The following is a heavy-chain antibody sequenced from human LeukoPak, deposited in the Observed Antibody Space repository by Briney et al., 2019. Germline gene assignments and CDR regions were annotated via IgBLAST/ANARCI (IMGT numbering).Heavy chain of an antibody. D-gene: IGHD5-18*01. Sequence: GGSLRLSCAASGFTFSTYYMNWVRQAPGKGLEWVSSITTSSSYIYYADSVKGRFAISGDNAKNSLYLQMNSLRAEDTAIYYCARDLGGYSYGSHFDSWGQGTLVTVSS. J-gene: IGHJ4*02. CDR2: ITTSSSYI. V-gene: IGHV3-21*01. CDR1: GFTFSTYY. CDR3: ARDLGGYSYGSHFDS.